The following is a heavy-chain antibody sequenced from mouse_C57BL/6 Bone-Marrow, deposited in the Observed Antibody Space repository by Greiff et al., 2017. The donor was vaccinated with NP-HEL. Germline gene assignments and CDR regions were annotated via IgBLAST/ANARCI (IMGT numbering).Heavy chain of an antibody. J-gene: IGHJ3*01. Sequence: QVQLQQSGAELVRPGTSVKVSCKASGYAFTNYLIEWVKQRPGQGLEWIGVINPGSGGTNYNEKFKGKATLTADKSSSTAYMQLSSLTSEDSAVYFCARSKESLRRGAWFAYWGQGTLVTVSA. D-gene: IGHD2-12*01. V-gene: IGHV1-54*01. CDR1: GYAFTNYL. CDR3: ARSKESLRRGAWFAY. CDR2: INPGSGGT.